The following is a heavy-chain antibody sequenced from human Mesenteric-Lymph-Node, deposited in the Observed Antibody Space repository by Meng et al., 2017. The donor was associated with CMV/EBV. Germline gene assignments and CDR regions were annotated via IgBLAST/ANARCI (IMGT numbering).Heavy chain of an antibody. D-gene: IGHD3-22*01. Sequence: GESLKISCAASGFAFNSYNMNWVRQAPGKGLEWVSAISSTNTYIYYADSVKGRFAISRHNARNSLYLQMSSLRVEDTAVYYCARGQSSHYYYDSTYVDGIFDYWGQGTLVTVSS. J-gene: IGHJ4*02. CDR2: ISSTNTYI. V-gene: IGHV3-21*01. CDR1: GFAFNSYN. CDR3: ARGQSSHYYYDSTYVDGIFDY.